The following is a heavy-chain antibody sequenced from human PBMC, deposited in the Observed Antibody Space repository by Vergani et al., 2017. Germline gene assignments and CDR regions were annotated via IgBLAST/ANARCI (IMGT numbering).Heavy chain of an antibody. CDR3: ARGPRPNFYIAAAGSDYGMDV. D-gene: IGHD6-13*01. V-gene: IGHV4-59*01. CDR2: IYYSGST. CDR1: GGSISSYY. Sequence: QVQLQESGPGLVKPSETLSLTCTVSGGSISSYYWSWIRQPPGKGLEWIGYIYYSGSTNYNPSLKSRVTISVDTSKNQFSLKLSSVTAADTAVYYCARGPRPNFYIAAAGSDYGMDVWGQGTTVTVSS. J-gene: IGHJ6*02.